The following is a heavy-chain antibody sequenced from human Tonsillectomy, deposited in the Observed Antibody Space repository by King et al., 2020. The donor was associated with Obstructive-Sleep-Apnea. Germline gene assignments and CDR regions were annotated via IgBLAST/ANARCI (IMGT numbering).Heavy chain of an antibody. CDR2: IYYSGST. Sequence: QLQESGPGLVKPSETLSLTCTVSGGSISSSSYYLGWIRQPPGKGLEWIGSIYYSGSTYYNPSLKSRVTISVDTSKNQFSLKLSSVTAADTAVYYCARFRSGWYVFDYWGQGTLVTVSS. J-gene: IGHJ4*02. CDR1: GGSISSSSYY. V-gene: IGHV4-39*07. D-gene: IGHD6-19*01. CDR3: ARFRSGWYVFDY.